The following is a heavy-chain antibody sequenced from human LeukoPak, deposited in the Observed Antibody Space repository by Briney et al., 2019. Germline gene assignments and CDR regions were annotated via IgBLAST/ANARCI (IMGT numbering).Heavy chain of an antibody. Sequence: GGSLRLSCAASGFTFSSYWMHWVRQAPGKGLVWVSRINSDGSSTSYADSVKGRFTISRDNAKNTLYLQMNSLRAEDTAVYYCARLRDGYNPNFDYWGQGTLVTVSS. CDR1: GFTFSSYW. CDR2: INSDGSST. V-gene: IGHV3-74*01. CDR3: ARLRDGYNPNFDY. D-gene: IGHD5-24*01. J-gene: IGHJ4*02.